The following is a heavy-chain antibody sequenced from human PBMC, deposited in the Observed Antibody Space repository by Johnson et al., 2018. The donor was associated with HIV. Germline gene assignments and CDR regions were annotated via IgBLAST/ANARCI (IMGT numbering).Heavy chain of an antibody. V-gene: IGHV3-9*01. D-gene: IGHD3-22*01. CDR1: GFSFDDYA. Sequence: HLVESGGGLVQPGRSLRLSCAASGFSFDDYAMHWVRQAPGKGLEWVSGISWNSGRIGYADSVKGRFTISRDNAKNSLYLQMNRLRAEDTALYYCAKDMGYESRVDGAVDIWGQGTMVTVSS. J-gene: IGHJ3*02. CDR3: AKDMGYESRVDGAVDI. CDR2: ISWNSGRI.